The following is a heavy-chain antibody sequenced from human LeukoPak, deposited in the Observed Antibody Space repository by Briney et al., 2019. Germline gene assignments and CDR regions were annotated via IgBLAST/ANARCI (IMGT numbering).Heavy chain of an antibody. V-gene: IGHV4-31*03. Sequence: ASETLSLTCTVSGGSISSGGYYWSWIRQHPGKGLEWNGYIYYSGNTYYNPSLKSRVPISIDTSKTQFSLKLSSVTAADTAVYYCARTYYYDSSGYYSHIDYWGQGTLVTVSS. CDR2: IYYSGNT. J-gene: IGHJ4*02. D-gene: IGHD3-22*01. CDR3: ARTYYYDSSGYYSHIDY. CDR1: GGSISSGGYY.